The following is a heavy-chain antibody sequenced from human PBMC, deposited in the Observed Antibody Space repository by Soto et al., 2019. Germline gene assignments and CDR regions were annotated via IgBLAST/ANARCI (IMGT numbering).Heavy chain of an antibody. D-gene: IGHD2-21*01. CDR1: GYTFSTYW. Sequence: GESLKISCKASGYTFSTYWIGWARQMPGRGLEWIGFIYPGDSDTSYSPSFQGQVTISADKSTSTVYLQWSSLKASDTAMYYCARQKLWMATINNDAFDIWGQGTMVTVSS. V-gene: IGHV5-51*01. CDR3: ARQKLWMATINNDAFDI. J-gene: IGHJ3*02. CDR2: IYPGDSDT.